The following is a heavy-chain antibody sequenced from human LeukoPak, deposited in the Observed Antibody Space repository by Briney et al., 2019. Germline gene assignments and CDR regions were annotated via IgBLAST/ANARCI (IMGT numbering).Heavy chain of an antibody. J-gene: IGHJ4*02. CDR1: GFTFSSYE. CDR2: ISTTGSSI. V-gene: IGHV3-48*03. CDR3: ARVQRGIAVALDY. D-gene: IGHD6-19*01. Sequence: GGSLTLSCAASGFTFSSYEMNWVRQSPGKALEWVSYISTTGSSIYYVDSVKGRFTISRDNVKNLLYLQMNRLRAEDTAVYYCARVQRGIAVALDYWGQGTLATVSS.